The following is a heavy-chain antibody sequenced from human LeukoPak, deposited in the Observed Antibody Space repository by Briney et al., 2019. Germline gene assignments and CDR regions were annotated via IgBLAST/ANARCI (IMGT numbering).Heavy chain of an antibody. V-gene: IGHV4-61*02. Sequence: SQTLSLTCTVSGGSISSGSYYWSWIRQPAGKGLEWIGRIYTSGSTNYNPSLKSRVTISVDTSKNQFSLKLSSVTAADTAVYYCAREDDILTGYLDYWGQGTLVTVSS. CDR2: IYTSGST. J-gene: IGHJ4*02. CDR3: AREDDILTGYLDY. D-gene: IGHD3-9*01. CDR1: GGSISSGSYY.